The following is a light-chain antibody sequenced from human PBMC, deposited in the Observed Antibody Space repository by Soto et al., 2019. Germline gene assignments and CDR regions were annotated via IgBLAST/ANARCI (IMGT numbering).Light chain of an antibody. J-gene: IGLJ2*01. Sequence: QSALTQPPYASGSPGQSVTISCTGSSSDVGGYNYVSWYQQHPGKAPKLMIYEVSKRPSGVPDRLSGSKSGNTASLTVSGLQAEDEADYYCSSYGGSNPVVFGGGTKLTV. CDR2: EVS. V-gene: IGLV2-8*01. CDR1: SSDVGGYNY. CDR3: SSYGGSNPVV.